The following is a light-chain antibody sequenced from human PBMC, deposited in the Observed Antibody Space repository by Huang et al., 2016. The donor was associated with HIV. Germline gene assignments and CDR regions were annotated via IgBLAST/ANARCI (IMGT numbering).Light chain of an antibody. CDR3: QQFKNYPHT. V-gene: IGKV1D-13*01. CDR1: QGLSSA. J-gene: IGKJ2*01. CDR2: EAS. Sequence: AIQLTQSPSSLYASVGDSVTITCRASQGLSSALAWYQQKPGKAPKLLICEASSLESGVPSRFSGSGSGTEFTLSISSLQPEDFATYYCQQFKNYPHTFGQGTKLEIK.